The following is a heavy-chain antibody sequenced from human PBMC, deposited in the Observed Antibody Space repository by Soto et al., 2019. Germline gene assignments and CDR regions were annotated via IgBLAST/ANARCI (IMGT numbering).Heavy chain of an antibody. Sequence: QVQLVQSGAEVKKPGASVKVSCKASGYTFTSYGISWVRQAPGQGLEGMGWISAYNGNTNYAQKLQGRVTMTTDTSTSTAYMELRSLRSDDTAVYYCARGRSGGNWLVSSERGGAQNFDYWGQGTLVTVSS. CDR2: ISAYNGNT. CDR1: GYTFTSYG. D-gene: IGHD2-21*01. V-gene: IGHV1-18*01. J-gene: IGHJ4*02. CDR3: ARGRSGGNWLVSSERGGAQNFDY.